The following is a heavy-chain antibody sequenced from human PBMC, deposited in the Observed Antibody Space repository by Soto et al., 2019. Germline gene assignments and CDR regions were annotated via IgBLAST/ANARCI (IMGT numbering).Heavy chain of an antibody. J-gene: IGHJ6*02. CDR3: ARDPDSSGWETYYYYDGMDV. Sequence: QVQLVESGGGVVQPGRSLRLSCAASGFTFSSYGMHWVRQAPGKGLEWVAVIWYDGSNKYYADSVKGRFTISRDNSKNTLYLQMTSLRAEDTAVYYCARDPDSSGWETYYYYDGMDVWGQGTTVTVSS. CDR2: IWYDGSNK. V-gene: IGHV3-33*01. CDR1: GFTFSSYG. D-gene: IGHD6-19*01.